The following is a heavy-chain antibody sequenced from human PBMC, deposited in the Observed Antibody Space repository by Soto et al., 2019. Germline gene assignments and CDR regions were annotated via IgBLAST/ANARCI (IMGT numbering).Heavy chain of an antibody. CDR1: GVTFSSYW. V-gene: IGHV3-20*01. J-gene: IGHJ6*03. CDR2: INWNGSST. CDR3: ARNRGASYYYYMDV. Sequence: GGSLRLSCAASGVTFSSYWMSWVRQAPGKGLEWVSGINWNGSSTGYADSVKGRFTISRDNAKNSLYLQMNSLRAEDTALYHCARNRGASYYYYMDVWGKGTTVTVSS. D-gene: IGHD1-26*01.